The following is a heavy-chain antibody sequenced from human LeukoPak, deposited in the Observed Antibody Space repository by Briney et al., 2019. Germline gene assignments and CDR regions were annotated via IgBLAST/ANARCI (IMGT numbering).Heavy chain of an antibody. D-gene: IGHD3-3*01. Sequence: GGSLRLSCAASGFTFSSYAMHWVRQAPGKGLEWVAVISYDGSNKYYADSVKGRFTISRDNSKNTLYLQMNSLRAEDTAVYYCAGELRSYDFWSSYYYYGMDVWGQGTTVTVSS. V-gene: IGHV3-30-3*01. CDR1: GFTFSSYA. CDR2: ISYDGSNK. J-gene: IGHJ6*02. CDR3: AGELRSYDFWSSYYYYGMDV.